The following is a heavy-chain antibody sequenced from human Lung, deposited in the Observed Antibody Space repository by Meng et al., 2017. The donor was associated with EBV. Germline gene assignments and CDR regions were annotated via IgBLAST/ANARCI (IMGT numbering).Heavy chain of an antibody. CDR2: MPHRGSS. J-gene: IGHJ1*01. D-gene: IGHD3-10*01. CDR1: GDSITNRIW. V-gene: IGHV4-4*02. Sequence: LGESGPALGKPSATLSLTCAVSGDSITNRIWWAWVRQPPGKGLEWIGEMPHRGSSAYNPSLKSRVSMSIDKSKNQFSLKLTSVTAADTAVYHCLRWSGGSVWGQGTLVTVSS. CDR3: LRWSGGSV.